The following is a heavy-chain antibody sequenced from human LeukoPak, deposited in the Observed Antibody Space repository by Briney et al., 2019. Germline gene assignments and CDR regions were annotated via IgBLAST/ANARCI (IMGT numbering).Heavy chain of an antibody. D-gene: IGHD3-3*01. CDR3: ARNAPTTFGVVPHRFDP. CDR1: GGSISSYY. J-gene: IGHJ5*02. Sequence: SETLSLTCTVSGGSISSYYWSWIRQPPGKGLEWIGYIYYSGSTNYNPSLKSRVTISVDTSKNQFSLKLSSVTAADTAVYYCARNAPTTFGVVPHRFDPWGQGTLVTVSS. CDR2: IYYSGST. V-gene: IGHV4-59*01.